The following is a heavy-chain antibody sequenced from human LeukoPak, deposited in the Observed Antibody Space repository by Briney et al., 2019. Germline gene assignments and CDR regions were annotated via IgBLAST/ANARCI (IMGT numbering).Heavy chain of an antibody. CDR3: ARTPFYYYDSSGYYFDY. CDR1: GDSVSSNSAA. CDR2: TYYRSKWYN. Sequence: SQTLSLTCAISGDSVSSNSAAWNWIRQSPSRGLEWLGRTYYRSKWYNDYAVSVKSRITINPDTSKNQFSLQLNSVTPEDTAVYYCARTPFYYYDSSGYYFDYWDQGTLVTVSS. D-gene: IGHD3-22*01. J-gene: IGHJ4*02. V-gene: IGHV6-1*01.